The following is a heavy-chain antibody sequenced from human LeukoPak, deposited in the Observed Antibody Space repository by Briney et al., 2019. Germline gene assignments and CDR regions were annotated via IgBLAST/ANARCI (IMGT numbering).Heavy chain of an antibody. CDR2: ISGSGGST. D-gene: IGHD2-2*02. CDR3: ATEVVPAAILRDY. V-gene: IGHV3-23*01. Sequence: GGSLRLSCAASGFTFSSYSMNWVRQAPGKGLEWVSAISGSGGSTYYADSVKGRFTISRDNSKNTLYLQMNSLRAEDTAVYYCATEVVPAAILRDYWGQGTLVTVSS. CDR1: GFTFSSYS. J-gene: IGHJ4*02.